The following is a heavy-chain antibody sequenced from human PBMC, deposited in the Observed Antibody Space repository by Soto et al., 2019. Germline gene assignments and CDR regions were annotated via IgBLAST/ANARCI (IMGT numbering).Heavy chain of an antibody. CDR3: ASGFGVTAPGIRGDSYPLDY. J-gene: IGHJ4*02. V-gene: IGHV4-34*01. D-gene: IGHD2-21*01. CDR2: INHSGVS. Sequence: SETLSLTCAVYGGSFSGYYWTWIRQPPGKGLEWIGEINHSGVSNYNPSLKSRVTFSVDTSKNHFSLMLRSVTAADTGVYYCASGFGVTAPGIRGDSYPLDYWGQGTLVTVSS. CDR1: GGSFSGYY.